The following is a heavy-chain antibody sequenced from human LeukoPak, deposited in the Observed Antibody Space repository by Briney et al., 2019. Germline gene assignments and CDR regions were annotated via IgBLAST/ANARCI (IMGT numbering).Heavy chain of an antibody. Sequence: ASVKASCKVSGYTFTDYYMHWVQQAPGKGLEWMGLVDPEDGETIYAEEFQGRVTITADTSTDTAYMELSSLRSEDTAVYYCATRLESMVVTPVGIPWGQGTLVTVSS. D-gene: IGHD4-23*01. CDR2: VDPEDGET. V-gene: IGHV1-69-2*01. CDR3: ATRLESMVVTPVGIP. CDR1: GYTFTDYY. J-gene: IGHJ5*02.